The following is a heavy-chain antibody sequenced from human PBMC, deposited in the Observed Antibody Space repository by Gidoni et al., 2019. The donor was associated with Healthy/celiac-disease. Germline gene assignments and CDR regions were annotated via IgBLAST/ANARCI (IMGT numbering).Heavy chain of an antibody. CDR2: ISGSGGST. V-gene: IGHV3-23*01. CDR3: AKATHYYDSSGYYGYFQH. Sequence: EVQLLESGGGLVQPGGSLRISCAASGFTFSSYAMSWVRQAPGKGLEWVSAISGSGGSTYYADSVKGRFTISRDNSKNTLYLQMNSLRAEDTAVYYCAKATHYYDSSGYYGYFQHWGQGTLVTVSS. D-gene: IGHD3-22*01. CDR1: GFTFSSYA. J-gene: IGHJ1*01.